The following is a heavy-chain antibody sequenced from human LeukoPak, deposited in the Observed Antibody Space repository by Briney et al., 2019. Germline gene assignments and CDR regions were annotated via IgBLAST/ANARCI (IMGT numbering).Heavy chain of an antibody. Sequence: GGSLRLSCAASGFTFSSYGMHWVRQAPGKGLEWVAFIRYDGSNKYYADSVKGRFTISRDNSKNTLYLQMNSLRAEDTAVYYCAKERKWRSGSYYDGIDYWGQGTLVTVSS. D-gene: IGHD1-26*01. V-gene: IGHV3-30*02. J-gene: IGHJ4*02. CDR1: GFTFSSYG. CDR3: AKERKWRSGSYYDGIDY. CDR2: IRYDGSNK.